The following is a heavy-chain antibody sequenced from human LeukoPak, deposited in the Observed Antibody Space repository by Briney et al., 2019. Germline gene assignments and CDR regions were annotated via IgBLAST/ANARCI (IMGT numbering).Heavy chain of an antibody. Sequence: GGSLRLSCTASGFTFSSYAMHWVRQSPGKGLEWVAVISYDGSNKYYADSVKGRFTISRDNYKNTLYLQMNSLRAEDTAVYYCAQGGGSYYFGYWGQGTLVTVSS. V-gene: IGHV3-30-3*01. CDR3: AQGGGSYYFGY. CDR1: GFTFSSYA. D-gene: IGHD1-26*01. CDR2: ISYDGSNK. J-gene: IGHJ4*02.